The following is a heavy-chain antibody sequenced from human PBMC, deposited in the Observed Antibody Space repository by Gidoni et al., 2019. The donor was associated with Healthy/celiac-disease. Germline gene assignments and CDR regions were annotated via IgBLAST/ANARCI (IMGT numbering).Heavy chain of an antibody. CDR1: GGSISSSSYY. J-gene: IGHJ5*02. CDR3: ARQDGWFDP. CDR2: IYYSGST. Sequence: QLQESGPGLVKPAETLSLTCTVSGGSISSSSYYWGWIRQPPGKGLEGIGSIYYSGSTYYNPSLKSRVTISVDTSKPTFSLKLSSVTAADTAVYYCARQDGWFDPWGQGSLFTVSS. V-gene: IGHV4-39*01.